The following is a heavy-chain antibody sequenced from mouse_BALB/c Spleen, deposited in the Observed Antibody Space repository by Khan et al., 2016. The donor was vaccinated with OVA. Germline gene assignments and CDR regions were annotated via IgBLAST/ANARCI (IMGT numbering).Heavy chain of an antibody. J-gene: IGHJ2*01. D-gene: IGHD2-10*02. CDR3: ARSGYGNYGGDY. V-gene: IGHV1S34*01. CDR2: ISCYNGAT. CDR1: GYSFTGYY. Sequence: LVKTGASVKISCKASGYSFTGYYMHWVKQSHGKSLEWIGYISCYNGATSYNQKFKGKATFTVDTSSSTAYMQFNSLTSEVAAVYYCARSGYGNYGGDYWGQGTTLTVSS.